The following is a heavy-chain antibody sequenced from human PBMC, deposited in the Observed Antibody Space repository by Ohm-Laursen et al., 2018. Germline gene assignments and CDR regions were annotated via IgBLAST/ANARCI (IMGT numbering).Heavy chain of an antibody. V-gene: IGHV4-4*07. D-gene: IGHD1-20*01. J-gene: IGHJ3*02. CDR2: INTSGST. Sequence: GTLSLTCTVSGGSISSYYWSWIRQPAGKGLEWIGRINTSGSTNYNPSLKSRVTMSVDTSKNQFSLKLSSVTAADTAVYYCAREGYNWNDHDAFDIWGQGTMVTVSS. CDR1: GGSISSYY. CDR3: AREGYNWNDHDAFDI.